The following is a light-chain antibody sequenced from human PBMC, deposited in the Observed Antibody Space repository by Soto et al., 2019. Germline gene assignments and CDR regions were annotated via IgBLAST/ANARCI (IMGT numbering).Light chain of an antibody. V-gene: IGKV3-11*01. J-gene: IGKJ1*01. Sequence: ETVLPQSPAILSLSPGQIATLSCRASQSVSSYLAWYQQKPGQAPRLLIYDASNRATGIPARFSGSGSGTDFTLTISSLEPEDFAVYYCQQRSNWLPKTFGQGTKVDI. CDR1: QSVSSY. CDR2: DAS. CDR3: QQRSNWLPKT.